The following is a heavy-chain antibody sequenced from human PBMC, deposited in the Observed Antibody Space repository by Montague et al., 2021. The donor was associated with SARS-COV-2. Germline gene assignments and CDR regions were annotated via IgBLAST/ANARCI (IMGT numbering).Heavy chain of an antibody. CDR2: KSYSGTT. V-gene: IGHV4-39*07. Sequence: SETLFLNCTVAGGSISSDYYWAWIRQPPGKGLEWIGSKSYSGTTYQNPSLKSRAAISVSTSQNEFSLELSSVTAADTAVYYCARVLKRCDSRNCYSFFNHWGQGTLVSVSS. D-gene: IGHD2-21*02. CDR3: ARVLKRCDSRNCYSFFNH. J-gene: IGHJ4*02. CDR1: GGSISSDYY.